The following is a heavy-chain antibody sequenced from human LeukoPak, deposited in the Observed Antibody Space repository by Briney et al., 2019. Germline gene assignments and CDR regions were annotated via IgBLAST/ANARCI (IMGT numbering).Heavy chain of an antibody. CDR3: ARDYYYGSGRNPQGAFDI. CDR2: ISGYNGNT. J-gene: IGHJ3*02. Sequence: ASVKVSCKASGYTFTSYGISWVRQAPGQGLEWMGWISGYNGNTNYAQKFQGRVTMTTDTSTRTAYMELRWLSSDDTAVYFCARDYYYGSGRNPQGAFDIWGQGTKVTVSS. V-gene: IGHV1-18*01. D-gene: IGHD3-10*01. CDR1: GYTFTSYG.